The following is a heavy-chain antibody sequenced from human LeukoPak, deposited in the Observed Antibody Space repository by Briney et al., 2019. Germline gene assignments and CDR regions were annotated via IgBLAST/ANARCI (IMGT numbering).Heavy chain of an antibody. CDR3: ARDFGSAAAIYEY. CDR2: INQDGVEM. J-gene: IGHJ4*02. CDR1: GFTFTNYW. V-gene: IGHV3-7*01. D-gene: IGHD6-13*01. Sequence: GGSLRLSCATSGFTFTNYWMTWVRQAPGKGLEWVANINQDGVEMYYVESVKGRFTISRDSGRNSLFLQMNSLRAEDTAVYYCARDFGSAAAIYEYWGQGTLVTVSS.